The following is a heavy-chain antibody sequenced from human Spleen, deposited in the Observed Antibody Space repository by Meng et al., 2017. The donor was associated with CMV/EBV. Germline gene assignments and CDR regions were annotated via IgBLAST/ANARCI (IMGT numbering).Heavy chain of an antibody. V-gene: IGHV1-3*01. CDR1: GYTFTSYA. CDR2: INAGNGNT. CDR3: AREAGYPKYYFDC. D-gene: IGHD3-16*02. Sequence: QVQLVQSGAEVKKPGASVKVSCKASGYTFTSYAMHWVRQAPGQRLEWMGWINAGNGNTKYSQKFQGRVTITRDISASTLYIEVDSLTSEDTAVYYCAREAGYPKYYFDCWGQGTLVTVSS. J-gene: IGHJ4*02.